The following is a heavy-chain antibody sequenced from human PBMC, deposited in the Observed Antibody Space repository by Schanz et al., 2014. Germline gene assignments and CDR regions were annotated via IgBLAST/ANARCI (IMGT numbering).Heavy chain of an antibody. CDR3: AKKGVNMFER. CDR1: GGTFSDYP. J-gene: IGHJ5*02. D-gene: IGHD3-16*01. Sequence: KISCKSSGGTFSDYPITWVRQAPGQGLEWMGMIVPILDKANYAQKFQGRVPITADKSTSTAYMELGSLRSEDTAIYYCAKKGVNMFERWGPGALVTASS. CDR2: IVPILDKA. V-gene: IGHV1-69*02.